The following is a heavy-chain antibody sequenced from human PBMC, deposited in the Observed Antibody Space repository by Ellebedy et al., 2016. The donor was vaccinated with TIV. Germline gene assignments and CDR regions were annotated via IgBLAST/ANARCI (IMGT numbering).Heavy chain of an antibody. CDR1: GFTFGDYG. V-gene: IGHV3-49*03. CDR3: SRAGRWAVDTTMVFAVRPYGMDV. D-gene: IGHD5-18*01. Sequence: GGSLRLSXTASGFTFGDYGMSWFRQAPGKGLEWVGFTRSKASGETKEYAASVKGRFTIPRDDSINIVYLQMNSLKTDDTAVYYCSRAGRWAVDTTMVFAVRPYGMDVWGQGTTVTVSS. CDR2: TRSKASGETK. J-gene: IGHJ6*02.